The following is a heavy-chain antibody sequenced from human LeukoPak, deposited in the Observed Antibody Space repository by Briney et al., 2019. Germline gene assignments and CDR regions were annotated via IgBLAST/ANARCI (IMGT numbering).Heavy chain of an antibody. CDR2: INPNSGGT. CDR1: GYTFTGYY. J-gene: IGHJ4*02. Sequence: RASVKVSCKASGYTFTGYYMHWVRQAPGQGLEWMGWINPNSGGTNYAQKFQGRVTVTRDTSTSTAYMELSGLRADDTAAYYCARVEYCTKGVCINFDLWGQGTLVTVSS. D-gene: IGHD2-8*01. CDR3: ARVEYCTKGVCINFDL. V-gene: IGHV1-2*02.